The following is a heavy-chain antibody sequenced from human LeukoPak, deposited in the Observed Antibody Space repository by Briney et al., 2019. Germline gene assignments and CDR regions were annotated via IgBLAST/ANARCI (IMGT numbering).Heavy chain of an antibody. V-gene: IGHV3-43*01. CDR2: ITWDGGST. D-gene: IGHD3-3*01. Sequence: PGGSLRLSCAASGFTFDDYTMHWVRQAPGKGLEWVSLITWDGGSTYYADSVKGRFTISRDNAKNSLYLQMNSLRAEDTAVYYCARGVTIFGAVIPDYYYYYMDVWGKGTTVTVSS. CDR3: ARGVTIFGAVIPDYYYYYMDV. J-gene: IGHJ6*03. CDR1: GFTFDDYT.